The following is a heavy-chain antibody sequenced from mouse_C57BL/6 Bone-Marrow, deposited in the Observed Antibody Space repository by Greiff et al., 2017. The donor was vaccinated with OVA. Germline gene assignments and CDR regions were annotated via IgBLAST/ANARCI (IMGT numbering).Heavy chain of an antibody. CDR3: ARRQLRPGYYAMDY. V-gene: IGHV5-15*01. CDR1: GFTFSDYG. D-gene: IGHD3-2*02. J-gene: IGHJ4*01. Sequence: EVQVVESGGGLVQPGGSLKLSCAASGFTFSDYGMAWVRQAPRKGPEWVAFISNLAYSIYYADTVTGRFTISRENAKNTLYLEMSSLRSEDTAMYYCARRQLRPGYYAMDYWGQGTSVTVSS. CDR2: ISNLAYSI.